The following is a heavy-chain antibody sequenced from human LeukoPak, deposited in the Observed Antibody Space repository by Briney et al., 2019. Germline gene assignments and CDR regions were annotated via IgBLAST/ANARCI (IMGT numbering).Heavy chain of an antibody. CDR1: GFTFSTYW. Sequence: GGSLRLSCAASGFTFSTYWMTWVRQTPGKGLEWVANIKQDGSEKYYVDSVKGRFTISRDNAKKSLYLQMNSLRAEDAAIYYCARGGGYSSGWSGWGQGTLVTVSS. J-gene: IGHJ4*02. V-gene: IGHV3-7*01. CDR2: IKQDGSEK. D-gene: IGHD6-19*01. CDR3: ARGGGYSSGWSG.